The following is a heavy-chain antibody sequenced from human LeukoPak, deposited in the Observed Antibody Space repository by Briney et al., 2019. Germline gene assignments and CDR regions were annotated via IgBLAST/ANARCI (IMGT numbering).Heavy chain of an antibody. D-gene: IGHD5-12*01. J-gene: IGHJ5*02. Sequence: ASVKVSCKASDYTFTNYGISWVRQAPGQGLEWMGWISVYNGNTNYAQKLQGRVTMTTDTSTSTAYMELRSLRSDDTAVYYCARDTRSGYDYANWFDPWGQGTLVTVSS. CDR1: DYTFTNYG. V-gene: IGHV1-18*01. CDR3: ARDTRSGYDYANWFDP. CDR2: ISVYNGNT.